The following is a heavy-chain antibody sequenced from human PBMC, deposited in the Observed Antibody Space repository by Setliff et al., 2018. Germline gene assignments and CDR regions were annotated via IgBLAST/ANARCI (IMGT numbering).Heavy chain of an antibody. J-gene: IGHJ4*02. D-gene: IGHD3-10*01. CDR1: GYTSTTNA. CDR3: FGAGTCSY. CDR2: INNYSFKT. V-gene: IGHV1-3*04. Sequence: ASVKVSCKASGYTSTTNALHWVRQAPGQSLEWMGWINNYSFKTNYPQKFLGRVTMTTDTSTSTAYMELNNLRTEDTAVYYCFGAGTCSYWGQGTQVTVSS.